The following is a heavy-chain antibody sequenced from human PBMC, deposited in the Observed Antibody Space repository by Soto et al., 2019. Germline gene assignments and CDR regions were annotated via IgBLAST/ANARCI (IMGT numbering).Heavy chain of an antibody. J-gene: IGHJ4*02. CDR2: MNPNSGNT. CDR1: GYTFTSYD. CDR3: ARGSMVRGPLFGY. D-gene: IGHD3-10*01. V-gene: IGHV1-8*01. Sequence: ASVKVSCKASGYTFTSYDINWVRQATGQGLEWMGWMNPNSGNTGYAQKFQGRVTMTRNTSIRTAYMELSSLRSEDTAVYYCARGSMVRGPLFGYWGQGTLVTVSS.